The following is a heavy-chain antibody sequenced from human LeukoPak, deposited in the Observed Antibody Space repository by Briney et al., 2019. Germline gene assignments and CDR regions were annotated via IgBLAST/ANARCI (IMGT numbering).Heavy chain of an antibody. J-gene: IGHJ4*02. V-gene: IGHV1-3*01. CDR2: IIAASGKT. D-gene: IGHD5/OR15-5a*01. CDR1: RDTFSSYA. Sequence: ASVKVSCKASRDTFSSYAIYWVRQAPGQRLEWMAWIIAASGKTKYSRKFQGRVSITTDTSARTAYMELRSLGSEDTAIYYCARSKDFPFFDAWGQGTLVTVSS. CDR3: ARSKDFPFFDA.